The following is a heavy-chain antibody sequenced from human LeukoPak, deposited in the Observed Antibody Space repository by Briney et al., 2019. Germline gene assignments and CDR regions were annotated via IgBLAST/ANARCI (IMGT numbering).Heavy chain of an antibody. Sequence: PGGSLRLSCAASGFTFSSYWMSWVRQAPGKGLEWVANIKQDGSEKYYVDSVKGRFTISRDNAKNSLYLQMNSLRAEDTAGYYCASDRDYYDSSGYLFDYWGQGTLVTVSS. D-gene: IGHD3-22*01. CDR3: ASDRDYYDSSGYLFDY. J-gene: IGHJ4*02. CDR1: GFTFSSYW. V-gene: IGHV3-7*01. CDR2: IKQDGSEK.